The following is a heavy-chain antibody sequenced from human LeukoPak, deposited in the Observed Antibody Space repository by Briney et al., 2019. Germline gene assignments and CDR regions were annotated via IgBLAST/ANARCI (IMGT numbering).Heavy chain of an antibody. J-gene: IGHJ4*02. CDR1: GFTFSSYW. CDR3: AAQQWLVTNYDY. Sequence: GGSLRLSCAASGFTFSSYWMSWVRQAPGKGLEWVANIKQDGSEKYYVDSVKGRFTLSRDNAKNSLYLQMNSLRAEDTAVYYCAAQQWLVTNYDYWGQGTLVTVSS. V-gene: IGHV3-7*01. CDR2: IKQDGSEK. D-gene: IGHD6-19*01.